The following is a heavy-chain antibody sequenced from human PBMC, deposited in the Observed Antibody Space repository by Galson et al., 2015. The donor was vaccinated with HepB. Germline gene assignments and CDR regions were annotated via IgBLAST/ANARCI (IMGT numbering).Heavy chain of an antibody. V-gene: IGHV3-23*01. Sequence: SLRLSCAASGFTFSSYAMSWVRQAPGKGLEWVSAISGSGGSTYYADSVKGRFTISRDNSKNTLYLQMNSLRAEDTAVYYCAKLGLRVPTGDYWGQGTLVTVSS. CDR3: AKLGLRVPTGDY. CDR1: GFTFSSYA. J-gene: IGHJ4*02. D-gene: IGHD3-16*01. CDR2: ISGSGGST.